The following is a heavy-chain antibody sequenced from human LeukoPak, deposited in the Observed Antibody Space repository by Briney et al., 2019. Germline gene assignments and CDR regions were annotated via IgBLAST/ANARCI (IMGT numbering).Heavy chain of an antibody. CDR3: ARVRAYYYGSGSYYPSNWFDP. D-gene: IGHD3-10*01. CDR1: GGSFSGYY. V-gene: IGHV4-34*01. CDR2: INHSGST. Sequence: SETLSLTCAVYGGSFSGYYWSWIRQPPGKGLEWIGEINHSGSTNYNPSLKSRVTISVDTSKNQFSLKLSSVTAADTAVYYCARVRAYYYGSGSYYPSNWFDPWGQGTLVTVSS. J-gene: IGHJ5*02.